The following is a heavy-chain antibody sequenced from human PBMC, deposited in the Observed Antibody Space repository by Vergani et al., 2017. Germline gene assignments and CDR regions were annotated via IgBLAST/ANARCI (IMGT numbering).Heavy chain of an antibody. CDR2: IIPIFGTA. V-gene: IGHV1-69*12. J-gene: IGHJ4*02. CDR1: GGTFSSYA. D-gene: IGHD3-10*01. Sequence: QVQLVQSGAEVKKPGSSVMVSCKASGGTFSSYAISWVRQAPGQGLEWMGGIIPIFGTANYAQKFQGRVTITADESTSTAYMELSSLRSEDTAVYYCARPGGSYYYSSGSLSHFDYWGQGTLVTVSS. CDR3: ARPGGSYYYSSGSLSHFDY.